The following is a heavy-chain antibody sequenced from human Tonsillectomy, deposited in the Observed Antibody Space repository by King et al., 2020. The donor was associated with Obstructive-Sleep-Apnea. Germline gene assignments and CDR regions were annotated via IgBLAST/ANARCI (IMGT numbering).Heavy chain of an antibody. CDR2: ISAYNGNT. CDR3: ARGSKCVCSGNYYDTPHSSDI. CDR1: GYTFTNYG. J-gene: IGHJ3*02. D-gene: IGHD3-10*02. V-gene: IGHV1-18*01. Sequence: QLVQSGAEVKKPGASVKVSCKASGYTFTNYGFTWVRQAPGKGLEWMGWISAYNGNTNYAHKFQGRVTMTTDTSTSTAYMELRSLKSDDTAMYYCARGSKCVCSGNYYDTPHSSDIWRQGAVVTVSS.